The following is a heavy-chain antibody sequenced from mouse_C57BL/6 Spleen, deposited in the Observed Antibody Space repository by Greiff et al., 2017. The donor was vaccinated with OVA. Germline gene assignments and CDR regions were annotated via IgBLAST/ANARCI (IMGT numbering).Heavy chain of an antibody. J-gene: IGHJ4*01. V-gene: IGHV1-66*01. Sequence: QVQLQQSGPELVKPGASVKISCKASGYSFTSYYIHWVKQRPGQGLEWIGWIYPGSGNTKYNEKFKGKATLTADTSSSTAYMQLSSLTSEDSAVYYCAKPDGYYEDAMDYWGQGTSVTVSS. CDR3: AKPDGYYEDAMDY. CDR1: GYSFTSYY. CDR2: IYPGSGNT. D-gene: IGHD2-3*01.